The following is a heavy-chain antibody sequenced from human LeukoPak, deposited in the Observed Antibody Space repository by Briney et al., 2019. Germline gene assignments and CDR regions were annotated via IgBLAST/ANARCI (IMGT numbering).Heavy chain of an antibody. D-gene: IGHD4-11*01. Sequence: ASVKVSCKASGGTFSSYAISWVRQAPGQGLEWMGRIIPILGIANCAQKFQGRVTITADKSTSTAYMELSSLRSEDTAVYYCARALATVTDGGYFDYWGQGTLVTVSS. CDR2: IIPILGIA. CDR3: ARALATVTDGGYFDY. J-gene: IGHJ4*02. V-gene: IGHV1-69*04. CDR1: GGTFSSYA.